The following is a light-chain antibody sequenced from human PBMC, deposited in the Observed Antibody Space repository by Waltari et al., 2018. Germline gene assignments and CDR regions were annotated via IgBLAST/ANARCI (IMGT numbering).Light chain of an antibody. J-gene: IGKJ4*01. V-gene: IGKV3-11*01. CDR2: DAS. CDR1: QSVSSS. Sequence: EIVLTQSPATLSLSPGERATLSCRASQSVSSSLAWYQQKPGQAPRLLIYDASNRATGIPARFSGSGSGTDFTLTISSLEPEDFAVYYCQQRSNRITFGGGTKVEIK. CDR3: QQRSNRIT.